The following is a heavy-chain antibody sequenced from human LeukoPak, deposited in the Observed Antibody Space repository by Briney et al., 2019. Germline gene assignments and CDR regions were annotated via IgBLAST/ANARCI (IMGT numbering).Heavy chain of an antibody. Sequence: GGSLRLSCAASGFTFSSYAMSWVRQAPGKGLEWVSAISGSGGSTYYADSVKGRFTISRDNSKNTLYLQMNSLRAEDTAVYYCAKRPYYYDSSGLDYWGQGTLVTVSS. CDR3: AKRPYYYDSSGLDY. J-gene: IGHJ4*02. D-gene: IGHD3-22*01. CDR1: GFTFSSYA. CDR2: ISGSGGST. V-gene: IGHV3-23*01.